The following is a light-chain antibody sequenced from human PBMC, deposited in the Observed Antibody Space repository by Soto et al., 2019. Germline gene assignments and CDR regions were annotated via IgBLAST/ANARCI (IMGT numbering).Light chain of an antibody. CDR1: QSVSSSY. CDR3: HQYESSLRT. CDR2: GAS. V-gene: IGKV3-20*01. J-gene: IGKJ1*01. Sequence: ETVLMQSPGTLSLSTGERATLSCKASQSVSSSYLAWYQQKPGQAPRLLIYGASSRATGIPDRFSGSGSGTDFTLTISRLEPEDFAVYYCHQYESSLRTFGQGTKVDI.